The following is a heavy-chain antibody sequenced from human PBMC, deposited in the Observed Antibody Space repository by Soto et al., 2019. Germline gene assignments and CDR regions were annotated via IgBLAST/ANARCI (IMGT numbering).Heavy chain of an antibody. J-gene: IGHJ5*02. Sequence: SETLSLSCTVCGGCISSGDFYWCWIRQPPGKGLEWIGDIYCRGSTYYNPYLKSRVTISVDTSKNQFSLKLSSVSAADTAVYYCARGYCDFWSGSLRQGWFDPWGQGTLVTVSS. D-gene: IGHD3-3*01. CDR3: ARGYCDFWSGSLRQGWFDP. V-gene: IGHV4-30-4*01. CDR1: GGCISSGDFY. CDR2: IYCRGST.